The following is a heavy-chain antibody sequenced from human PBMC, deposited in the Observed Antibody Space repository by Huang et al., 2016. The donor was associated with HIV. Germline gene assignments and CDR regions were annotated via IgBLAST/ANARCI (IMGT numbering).Heavy chain of an antibody. V-gene: IGHV3-30-3*01. CDR1: RFTFSNYA. J-gene: IGHJ6*03. D-gene: IGHD5-12*01. CDR3: ARDLWLRDLYYYYYMDV. Sequence: QVQLVESGGGVVQPGRSLRLSCAASRFTFSNYAMHWVRQAPGRGVGWVAVISDDGSNKYYADSVKGRFTISRDNSKNTLYLQMNSLRAEDTAVYYCARDLWLRDLYYYYYMDVWGKGTTVTVSS. CDR2: ISDDGSNK.